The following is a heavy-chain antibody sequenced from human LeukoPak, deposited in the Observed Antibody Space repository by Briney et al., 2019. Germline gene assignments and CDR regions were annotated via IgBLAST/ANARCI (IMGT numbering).Heavy chain of an antibody. CDR2: IYPGDSDT. J-gene: IGHJ4*02. CDR3: ARRGTYYDFWSGPTEDY. V-gene: IGHV5-51*01. Sequence: GESLKISRKGSGYSFTSYWIGWVRQMPGKGLEWMGIIYPGDSDTRYSPSFQGQVTISADKSISTAYLQWSSLKASDTAMYYCARRGTYYDFWSGPTEDYWGQGTLVTVSS. D-gene: IGHD3-3*01. CDR1: GYSFTSYW.